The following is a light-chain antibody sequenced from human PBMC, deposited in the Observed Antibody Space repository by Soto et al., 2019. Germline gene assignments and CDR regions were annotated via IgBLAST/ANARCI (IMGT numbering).Light chain of an antibody. J-gene: IGKJ2*02. CDR3: QQYNSYSQGT. Sequence: DIQMTQSPSTLSASVGDRVTITCRASQSISSWLAWYQQKPGQAPKLLIYDASSLESGVPSRFSGSGSGTEFTLTISSLQPDDFATYYCQQYNSYSQGTFGQGTKLEIK. V-gene: IGKV1-5*01. CDR1: QSISSW. CDR2: DAS.